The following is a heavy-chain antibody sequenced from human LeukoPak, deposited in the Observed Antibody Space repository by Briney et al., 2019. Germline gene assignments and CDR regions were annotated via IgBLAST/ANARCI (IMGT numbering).Heavy chain of an antibody. CDR3: AKAPVTTCSGAYCYPFDY. J-gene: IGHJ4*02. D-gene: IGHD2-15*01. V-gene: IGHV3-23*01. CDR2: ISVSGNT. Sequence: GGSLRLSCAASGFTLSSYAMSWVRQGPGKGLEWVSAISVSGNTYHADSVKGRYTISRDSSKNTLYLQMNSLRAGDAAVYSCAKAPVTTCSGAYCYPFDYWSQGTLVTVSS. CDR1: GFTLSSYA.